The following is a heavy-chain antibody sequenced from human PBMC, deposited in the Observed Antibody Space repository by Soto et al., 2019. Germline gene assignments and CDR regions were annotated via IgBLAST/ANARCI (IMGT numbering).Heavy chain of an antibody. CDR3: AKVPLRLDYFDY. CDR2: ISGSGST. V-gene: IGHV3-23*01. J-gene: IGHJ4*02. Sequence: VQLLESGGGLVQPGGSLRLSCAASGFTFSNYAMNWVRQAPGKGLEWVSAISGSGSTYYADSVKGRFTIXXXXXXXXXXXXXXSLRAEDTAVYYCAKVPLRLDYFDYWGPGTLVTVSS. D-gene: IGHD5-12*01. CDR1: GFTFSNYA.